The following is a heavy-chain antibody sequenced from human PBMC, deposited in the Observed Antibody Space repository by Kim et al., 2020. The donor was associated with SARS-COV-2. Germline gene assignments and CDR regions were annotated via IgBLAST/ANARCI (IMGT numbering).Heavy chain of an antibody. CDR3: AKLRAGTGGMDV. J-gene: IGHJ6*02. D-gene: IGHD6-13*01. Sequence: GGSLRLSCAASGFTFDDYAMHWVRQAPGKGLEWVSGISWNSGSIGYADSVKGRFTISRDNAKNSLYLQMNSLRAEDTALYYCAKLRAGTGGMDVWGQGTTVTVSS. V-gene: IGHV3-9*01. CDR1: GFTFDDYA. CDR2: ISWNSGSI.